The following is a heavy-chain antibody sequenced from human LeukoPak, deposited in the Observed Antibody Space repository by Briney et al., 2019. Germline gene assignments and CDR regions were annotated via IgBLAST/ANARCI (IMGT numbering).Heavy chain of an antibody. CDR3: ARHNARLRGWIGEVDY. J-gene: IGHJ4*02. D-gene: IGHD3-10*01. V-gene: IGHV4-59*08. CDR1: GGSINNYY. CDR2: IYYSGST. Sequence: PSETLSLTCSVSGGSINNYYWSWIRQPPGKGLEWIAYIYYSGSTNYNPSLKSRVTISVDTSKNQFSLMLSSETAADTAVYYCARHNARLRGWIGEVDYWGQGALVTVSS.